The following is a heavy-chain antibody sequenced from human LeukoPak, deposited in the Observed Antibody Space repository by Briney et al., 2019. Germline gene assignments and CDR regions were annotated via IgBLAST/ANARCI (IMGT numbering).Heavy chain of an antibody. D-gene: IGHD6-25*01. CDR2: VHLDGRT. V-gene: IGHV4-4*02. CDR3: AREGGFYRPLDY. Sequence: SETVPLTCGVSGGSVSSTNWWTWLRQPPGKGLEWIGEVHLDGRTNFNPSLKSRLTMSVDLSENHVSLKLTSVTAADTAVYYCAREGGFYRPLDYSGQGTLVTVSS. J-gene: IGHJ4*02. CDR1: GGSVSSTNW.